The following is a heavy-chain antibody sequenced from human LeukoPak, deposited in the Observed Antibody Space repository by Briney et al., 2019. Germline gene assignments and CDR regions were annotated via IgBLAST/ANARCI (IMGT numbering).Heavy chain of an antibody. CDR3: ARAEVQSSGYHF. CDR2: MNPISGGT. Sequence: AAVTVSFKGAGYTFTVYYMHWVRQAPGQGLGWMGWMNPISGGTNYSQKFQGRGTITRDRSTNTPYLELTSLRSDDTAVYYCARAEVQSSGYHFWGQGTLVTVSS. V-gene: IGHV1-2*02. CDR1: GYTFTVYY. J-gene: IGHJ4*02. D-gene: IGHD6-19*01.